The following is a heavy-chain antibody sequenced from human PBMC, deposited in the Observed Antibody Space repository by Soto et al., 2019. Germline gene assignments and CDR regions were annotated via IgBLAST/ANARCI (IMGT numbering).Heavy chain of an antibody. Sequence: SVKVSCKASGGTFSSYAISWVRQAPGQGLEWMGGIIPIFGTANYAQKFQGRVTITADESTSTAYMELSSLRSEDTAVYYCARDVMVDSRATTRAFDIWGQGTMVTVSS. CDR2: IIPIFGTA. J-gene: IGHJ3*02. V-gene: IGHV1-69*13. D-gene: IGHD2-15*01. CDR1: GGTFSSYA. CDR3: ARDVMVDSRATTRAFDI.